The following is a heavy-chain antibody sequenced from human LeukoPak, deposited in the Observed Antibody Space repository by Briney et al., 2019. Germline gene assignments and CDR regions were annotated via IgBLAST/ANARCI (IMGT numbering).Heavy chain of an antibody. CDR1: GGSFSGYY. J-gene: IGHJ4*02. V-gene: IGHV4-34*01. Sequence: SETLSLTCAIYGGSFSGYYWSWIRQPPGKGLEWIGEINHSGSTNYNPSLKSRVTISVDTSKNQFSLKLSSVTAADTAVYYCARVIAAAGRGAIDYWGQGTLVTVSS. CDR2: INHSGST. CDR3: ARVIAAAGRGAIDY. D-gene: IGHD6-13*01.